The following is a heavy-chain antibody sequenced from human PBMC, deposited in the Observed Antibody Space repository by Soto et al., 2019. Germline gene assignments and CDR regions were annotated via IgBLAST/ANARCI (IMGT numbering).Heavy chain of an antibody. J-gene: IGHJ4*02. V-gene: IGHV3-30*18. CDR1: GFTFSSYG. CDR2: ISYDGSNK. D-gene: IGHD5-18*01. Sequence: GGSLRLSCAASGFTFSSYGMHWVRQAPGKGLEWVAVISYDGSNKYYADSVKGRFTISRDNSKNTLYLQMNSLRAEDTAVYYCAKEDVDTAMGTFDYWGQGTLFTVSS. CDR3: AKEDVDTAMGTFDY.